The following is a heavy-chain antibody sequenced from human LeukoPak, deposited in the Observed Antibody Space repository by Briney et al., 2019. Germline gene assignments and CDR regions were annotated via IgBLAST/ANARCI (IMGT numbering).Heavy chain of an antibody. J-gene: IGHJ5*02. CDR2: FDPEDGET. CDR1: GYTLTELS. V-gene: IGHV1-24*01. CDR3: ATVRYCSSTSCYFDWFGP. Sequence: GASVKVSCKVSGYTLTELSMHWVRQAPGKGLEWMGGFDPEDGETIYAQKFQGRVTMTEDTSTDTAYMELSSLRSEDSAVYYCATVRYCSSTSCYFDWFGPWGQGTLVTVSS. D-gene: IGHD2-2*01.